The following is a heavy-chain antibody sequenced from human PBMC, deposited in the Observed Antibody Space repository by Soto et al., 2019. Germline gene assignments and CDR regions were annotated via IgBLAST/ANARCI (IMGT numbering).Heavy chain of an antibody. D-gene: IGHD3-22*01. J-gene: IGHJ4*02. CDR2: INPSGGST. Sequence: ASVKVSCKASGYTFTSYYMPWVRQPPGQGLEWMGIINPSGGSTSYAQKFQGRVTMTRDTSTSTVYMELSSLRSEDTAVYHCARDPQYYYDSSGSLFDYWGQGTLVTVSS. CDR3: ARDPQYYYDSSGSLFDY. V-gene: IGHV1-46*01. CDR1: GYTFTSYY.